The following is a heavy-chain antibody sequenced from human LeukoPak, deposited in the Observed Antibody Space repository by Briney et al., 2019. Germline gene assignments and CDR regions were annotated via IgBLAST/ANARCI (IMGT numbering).Heavy chain of an antibody. Sequence: SETLSLTCIVSGAXISGSYWNWIRQPPGKGLEWIGYIYYSGSTNYNPSLKSRVTISVDTSKNQFSLKLSSVTAADTAVYYCARSPLYSSSWYWFDPWGQGTLVTVSS. J-gene: IGHJ5*02. D-gene: IGHD6-13*01. CDR3: ARSPLYSSSWYWFDP. CDR1: GAXISGSY. V-gene: IGHV4-59*01. CDR2: IYYSGST.